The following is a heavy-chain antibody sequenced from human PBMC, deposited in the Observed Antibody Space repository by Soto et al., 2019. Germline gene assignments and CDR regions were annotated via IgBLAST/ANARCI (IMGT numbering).Heavy chain of an antibody. CDR3: AISVRTFTLDTAMGYCEYCWAFDY. D-gene: IGHD5-18*01. Sequence: SVNVSCKASGGTFSSYAISWVRQAPGQGLEWMGGIIPIFGTANYAQKFQGRVTITADESTSTAYMELSSLRSEDTAVYYCAISVRTFTLDTAMGYCEYCWAFDYWGQGTLVTVSS. CDR2: IIPIFGTA. CDR1: GGTFSSYA. J-gene: IGHJ4*02. V-gene: IGHV1-69*13.